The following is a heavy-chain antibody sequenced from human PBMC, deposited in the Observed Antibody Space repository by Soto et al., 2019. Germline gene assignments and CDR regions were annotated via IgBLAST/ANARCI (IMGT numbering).Heavy chain of an antibody. V-gene: IGHV3-30*18. D-gene: IGHD6-13*01. Sequence: GGSLRLSCAASGFTFSSYGMHWVRQAPGKGLEWVAVISYDGSNKYYADSVKGRFTISRDNSKNTLYLQMNSLRAEDTAVYYCAKDYTIAAAYIDYWGQGTLVTVSS. J-gene: IGHJ4*02. CDR2: ISYDGSNK. CDR3: AKDYTIAAAYIDY. CDR1: GFTFSSYG.